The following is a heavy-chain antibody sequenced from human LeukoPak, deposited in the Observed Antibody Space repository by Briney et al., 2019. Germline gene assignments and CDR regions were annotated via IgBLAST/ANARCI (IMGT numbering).Heavy chain of an antibody. CDR2: TYYRSKWYN. CDR3: ARDQGITIFGVVMYYYYMDV. J-gene: IGHJ6*03. CDR1: GDSVSSNSAA. D-gene: IGHD3-3*01. V-gene: IGHV6-1*01. Sequence: SQTLSLTCALSGDSVSSNSAAWDWIRQSPSRGLEWLGRTYYRSKWYNDYAVSVKSRITINLDTSKNQFSLQLNSVTPEDTAVYYCARDQGITIFGVVMYYYYMDVWGKGTTVTVSS.